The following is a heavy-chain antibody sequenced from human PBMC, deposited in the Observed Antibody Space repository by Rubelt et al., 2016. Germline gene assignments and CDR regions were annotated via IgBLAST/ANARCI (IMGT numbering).Heavy chain of an antibody. J-gene: IGHJ4*02. V-gene: IGHV4-31*03. CDR2: IYYSGST. CDR1: GGSISSGGYY. Sequence: QVQLQESAPGLVKPSQTLSLTCTVSGGSISSGGYYWTWIRQHPGKGLEGIGYIYYSGSTYYNPSLKSRVTISVDTSKNQFSLKVYSVTAADTAVYYCARTYRYYSDYWGQGTLVTVSS. D-gene: IGHD1-26*01. CDR3: ARTYRYYSDY.